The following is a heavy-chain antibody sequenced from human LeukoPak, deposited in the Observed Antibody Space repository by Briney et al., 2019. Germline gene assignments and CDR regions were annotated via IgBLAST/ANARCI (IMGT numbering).Heavy chain of an antibody. CDR3: ARGRYLEWRYFQH. CDR2: INHSGST. Sequence: SETLSLTCAVYGGSFSGYYWSWIRQPPGKGLEWIGEINHSGSTNYNPSLKSRVTISVDTSKNQFSLKLSSVTAADTAVYYCARGRYLEWRYFQHWGQATLVTVSS. CDR1: GGSFSGYY. J-gene: IGHJ1*01. D-gene: IGHD3-3*01. V-gene: IGHV4-34*01.